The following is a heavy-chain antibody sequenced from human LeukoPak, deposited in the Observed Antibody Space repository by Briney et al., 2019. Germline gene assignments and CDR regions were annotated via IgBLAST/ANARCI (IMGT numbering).Heavy chain of an antibody. D-gene: IGHD1-26*01. CDR1: GFTFSSSG. J-gene: IGHJ4*02. Sequence: GGSLRLSXAASGFTFSSSGMHWVGQAPGEGLEWVAFIRYDGTSKYYADSVKGRFTISRDNSKNTVYLQMNSLRAEDTAVYYCAKETRGSYSDYWGQGTLVTVSS. CDR2: IRYDGTSK. V-gene: IGHV3-30*02. CDR3: AKETRGSYSDY.